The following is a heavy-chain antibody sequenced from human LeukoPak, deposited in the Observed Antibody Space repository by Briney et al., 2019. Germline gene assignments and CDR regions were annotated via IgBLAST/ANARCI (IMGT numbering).Heavy chain of an antibody. V-gene: IGHV3-23*01. CDR1: GFTFSTCA. CDR3: AKDTWCSSSSCWFDP. J-gene: IGHJ5*02. Sequence: GGSLRLSCAASGFTFSTCAMSWVRQAPGKGLEWVSGISGTTSGTYYADSVKGRFTISRDNSKNTLFLQVNSLRAEDTAVYYCAKDTWCSSSSCWFDPWGQGTLVTVSS. CDR2: ISGTTSGT. D-gene: IGHD6-6*01.